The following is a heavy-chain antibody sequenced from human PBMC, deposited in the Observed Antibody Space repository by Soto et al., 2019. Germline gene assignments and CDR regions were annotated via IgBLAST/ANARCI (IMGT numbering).Heavy chain of an antibody. V-gene: IGHV3-30-3*01. J-gene: IGHJ4*02. CDR2: ISYDGSDK. CDR1: GFTFSPYT. D-gene: IGHD2-21*02. CDR3: ARGGGFCGADCYKGGIDY. Sequence: QVQLVESGGGVVQPGGSLRLSCAASGFTFSPYTMHWVRQTPGKGLVWVAVISYDGSDKYYADSVRGRFTISRDNSKNTLFLQMNSLRAEDTALYYCARGGGFCGADCYKGGIDYWGQGTLVTVSS.